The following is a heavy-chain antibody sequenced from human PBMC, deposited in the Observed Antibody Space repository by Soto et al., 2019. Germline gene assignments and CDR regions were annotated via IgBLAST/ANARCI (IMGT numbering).Heavy chain of an antibody. J-gene: IGHJ6*02. Sequence: QVQLVQSGAEVKRPGSSVKVSCKASGGTFSSYAIRWVRQAPGQGLECMGGIIPIFGTPNYAQKFQGRVTITADESTSTAYMELSSLRSEDTAVYYCASGSGEGHYYGMDVWGQGNTVTVSS. CDR3: ASGSGEGHYYGMDV. CDR2: IIPIFGTP. D-gene: IGHD3-10*01. CDR1: GGTFSSYA. V-gene: IGHV1-69*01.